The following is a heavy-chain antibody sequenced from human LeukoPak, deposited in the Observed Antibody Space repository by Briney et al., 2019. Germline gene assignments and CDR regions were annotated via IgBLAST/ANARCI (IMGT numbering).Heavy chain of an antibody. CDR3: AKRNIAVAGGFDY. Sequence: ASVKVSCKASGYTFTGYYMHWVRQAPGQGLEWMGWINPNSGGTNYAQKFQGRVTMTRDTSISTAYMELSRLRSDDTAVYYCAKRNIAVAGGFDYWGQGTLVTVSS. J-gene: IGHJ4*02. V-gene: IGHV1-2*02. D-gene: IGHD6-19*01. CDR1: GYTFTGYY. CDR2: INPNSGGT.